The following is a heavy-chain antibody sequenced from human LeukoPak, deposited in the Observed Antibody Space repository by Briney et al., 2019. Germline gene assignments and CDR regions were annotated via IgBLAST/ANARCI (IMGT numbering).Heavy chain of an antibody. V-gene: IGHV3-23*01. Sequence: GGSLRLSCAASGFTFSSYAMNWVRQAPGKGLEWVSGISGSGGSTYYADSVKGRFTISRDNSKNTLYLQMNSLRAEDTAVYYCAKDWTGGGSGPYDYWGQGTLVTVSS. CDR2: ISGSGGST. D-gene: IGHD3-10*01. J-gene: IGHJ4*02. CDR3: AKDWTGGGSGPYDY. CDR1: GFTFSSYA.